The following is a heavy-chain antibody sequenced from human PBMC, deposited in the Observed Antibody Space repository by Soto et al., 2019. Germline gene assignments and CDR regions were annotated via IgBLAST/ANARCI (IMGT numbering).Heavy chain of an antibody. CDR3: ARIVVRGVYYYYYGMDV. V-gene: IGHV4-30-2*01. Sequence: SETLSLTCAVSGGSISSGGYSWSWIRQPPGKGLEWIGYIYHSGSTYYNPSLKSRVTISVDRSKNQFSLKLSSVTAADTAVYYCARIVVRGVYYYYYGMDVWGQGTTVTVSS. CDR1: GGSISSGGYS. D-gene: IGHD3-10*01. CDR2: IYHSGST. J-gene: IGHJ6*02.